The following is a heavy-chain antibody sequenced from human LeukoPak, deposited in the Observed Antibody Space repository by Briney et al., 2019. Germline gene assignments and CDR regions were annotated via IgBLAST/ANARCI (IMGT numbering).Heavy chain of an antibody. CDR2: IIPIFGTA. CDR1: GGTFSSYA. Sequence: ASVKVSCKASGGTFSSYAISWVRQAPGQGLEWMGGIIPIFGTANYAQKFQGRVTITADESTSTAYMELSSLRSEDTAVYYCARGKSRGSHIDNWGQGTLVTVSS. CDR3: ARGKSRGSHIDN. V-gene: IGHV1-69*13. J-gene: IGHJ4*02. D-gene: IGHD1-26*01.